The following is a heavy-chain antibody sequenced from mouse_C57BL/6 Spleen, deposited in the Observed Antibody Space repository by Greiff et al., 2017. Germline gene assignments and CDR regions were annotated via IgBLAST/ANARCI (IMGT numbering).Heavy chain of an antibody. CDR1: GYTFTDYY. CDR2: INPNNGGT. J-gene: IGHJ2*01. V-gene: IGHV1-26*01. CDR3: ARCPDSDY. Sequence: EVQLQQSGPELVKPGASVKISCKASGYTFTDYYMNWVKQSHGKSLEWIGDINPNNGGTSYNQKFKGKATLTVDKSSSTAYMELRSLTSEDSAVYYCARCPDSDYWGQGTTLTVSS.